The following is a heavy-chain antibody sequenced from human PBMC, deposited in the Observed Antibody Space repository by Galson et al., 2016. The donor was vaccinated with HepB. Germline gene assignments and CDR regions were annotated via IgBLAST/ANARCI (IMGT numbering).Heavy chain of an antibody. CDR3: SRGEGYNLY. J-gene: IGHJ4*02. Sequence: ETLSLTCTVPGVSIRSYSWSWFRPPPEKGLEWIGYVFYSGNTNYNPSLKSRVTISIDTSKNQFSLKLSSVTAADTAVYYCSRGEGYNLYWGQGTLVTVSS. CDR2: VFYSGNT. CDR1: GVSIRSYS. V-gene: IGHV4-59*08. D-gene: IGHD5-24*01.